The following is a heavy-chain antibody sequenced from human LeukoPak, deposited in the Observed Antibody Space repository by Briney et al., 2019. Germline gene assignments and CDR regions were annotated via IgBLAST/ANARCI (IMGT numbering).Heavy chain of an antibody. V-gene: IGHV3-23*01. J-gene: IGHJ4*02. CDR2: ISGSGGST. Sequence: PGRSLRLSCAASGFTFSSYAMSWVRQAPGKGLEWVSAISGSGGSTYYADSVKGRFTISRDNSKNTLYLQMNSLRAEDTAVYYCANKEVAGLDYWGQGTLVTVSS. CDR3: ANKEVAGLDY. D-gene: IGHD6-19*01. CDR1: GFTFSSYA.